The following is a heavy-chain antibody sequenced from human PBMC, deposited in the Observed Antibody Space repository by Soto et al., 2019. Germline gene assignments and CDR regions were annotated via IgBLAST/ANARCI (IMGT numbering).Heavy chain of an antibody. CDR2: ISYDATST. J-gene: IGHJ6*02. V-gene: IGHV3-30-3*01. Sequence: PGGSLRLSCAASGFTFSDFALHWVRQAPGKGLEWVTLISYDATSTYFADSVRGRFSISRDNSQNTLYLEMNSLRIEDTAVYYCARQAMGSRQYFYRYLDVWGQGTTVTVSS. CDR3: ARQAMGSRQYFYRYLDV. CDR1: GFTFSDFA. D-gene: IGHD5-18*01.